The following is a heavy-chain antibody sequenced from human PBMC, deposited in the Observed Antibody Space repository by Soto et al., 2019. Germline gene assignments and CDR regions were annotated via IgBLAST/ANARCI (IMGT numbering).Heavy chain of an antibody. CDR2: IDPRTGTSGTS. Sequence: QVQLVQSGAEVKGPGTSDTLSGQTSGYTFAHYYINWVRQAPGQGLEYMGIIDPRTGTSGTSTSPQSVQGRLSITSDASTSTVYMELSNLRSDDTATYFCARLSRITFIVDWGQGTLVTVSS. J-gene: IGHJ4*02. V-gene: IGHV1-46*03. D-gene: IGHD3-16*02. CDR1: GYTFAHYY. CDR3: ARLSRITFIVD.